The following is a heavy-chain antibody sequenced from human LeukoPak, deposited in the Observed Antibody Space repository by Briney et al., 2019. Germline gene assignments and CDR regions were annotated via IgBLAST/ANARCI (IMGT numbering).Heavy chain of an antibody. CDR2: ISSSGST. CDR1: GDSISSGDYY. CDR3: ARRQMTTVTRRAFDI. V-gene: IGHV4-61*02. Sequence: NPSETLSLTCTVSGDSISSGDYYWSWIRQPAGKGLEWIGRISSSGSTNYNPSLKSRVTISVDTSKNQFTLKLSSVTAADTAVYYCARRQMTTVTRRAFDIWGQGTMVTVSS. D-gene: IGHD4-17*01. J-gene: IGHJ3*02.